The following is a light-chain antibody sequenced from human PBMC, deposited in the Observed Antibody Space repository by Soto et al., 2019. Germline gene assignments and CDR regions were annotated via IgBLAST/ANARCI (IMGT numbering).Light chain of an antibody. V-gene: IGLV1-40*01. CDR3: QSFGSSLSGYV. J-gene: IGLJ1*01. Sequence: QSVLTQPPSVSGAPGQRVTISCTGSSSNIGAGYDVHWYQQLPGTAPKLLIYGNSNRPSGVPDRFSGSKSGTSASLAITGLQAEHEADYYCQSFGSSLSGYVFGTGTKLPVL. CDR1: SSNIGAGYD. CDR2: GNS.